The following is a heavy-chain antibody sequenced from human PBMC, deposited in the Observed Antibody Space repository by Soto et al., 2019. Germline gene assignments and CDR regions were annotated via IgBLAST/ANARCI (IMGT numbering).Heavy chain of an antibody. V-gene: IGHV3-64*01. J-gene: IGHJ4*02. Sequence: GGSLRLSCAASGFTFSSYAMHWVRQAPGKGLEYVSAISSNGGSTYYANSVKGRFTISRDNSKNTLYLQMGSLRAEDMAVYYCARLLQNNYGDSYFDYWGQGTLVTVSS. CDR1: GFTFSSYA. CDR3: ARLLQNNYGDSYFDY. CDR2: ISSNGGST. D-gene: IGHD4-17*01.